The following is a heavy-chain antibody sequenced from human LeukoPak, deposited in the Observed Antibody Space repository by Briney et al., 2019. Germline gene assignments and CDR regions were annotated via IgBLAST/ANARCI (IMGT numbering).Heavy chain of an antibody. CDR1: GYTFTNYG. D-gene: IGHD1-1*01. CDR3: GRGWNGHFDI. V-gene: IGHV1-18*01. Sequence: ASVKVSCKASGYTFTNYGITWVRQAPGQGLEWMGWISVYNGNTNYAQRLQGRVTMTTDTTTSTAYMELRSLRSDDTAVYYCGRGWNGHFDIWGQGTMVTVSS. CDR2: ISVYNGNT. J-gene: IGHJ3*02.